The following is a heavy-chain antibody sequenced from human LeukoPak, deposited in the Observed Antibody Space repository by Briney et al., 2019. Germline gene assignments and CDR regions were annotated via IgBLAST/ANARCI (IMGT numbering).Heavy chain of an antibody. V-gene: IGHV4-4*07. CDR1: GGSISSYY. D-gene: IGHD2-15*01. CDR2: IYTSGST. Sequence: PSETLSLTCTVSGGSISSYYWSWIRQPAGKGLEWIGRIYTSGSTNYNPSLKSRVTISVDTSKNQFSLKLSSVTAADTAVYYCAREEDAHYYYYYMDVWGKGTTVTISS. CDR3: AREEDAHYYYYYMDV. J-gene: IGHJ6*03.